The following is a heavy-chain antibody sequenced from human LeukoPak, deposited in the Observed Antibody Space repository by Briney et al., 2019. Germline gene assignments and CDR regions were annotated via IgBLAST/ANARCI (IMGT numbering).Heavy chain of an antibody. CDR2: ISYDGSNK. J-gene: IGHJ3*02. CDR3: ARSYDSSGLWAFDI. Sequence: GRSLRLSCAASGFTFSSYAMHWVRQAPGKGLEWVAVISYDGSNKYYADSVKGRFTISRDNSKNTLYLQMNSLRAEDTAVYYCARSYDSSGLWAFDIWGQGTMVTVSS. V-gene: IGHV3-30-3*01. CDR1: GFTFSSYA. D-gene: IGHD3-22*01.